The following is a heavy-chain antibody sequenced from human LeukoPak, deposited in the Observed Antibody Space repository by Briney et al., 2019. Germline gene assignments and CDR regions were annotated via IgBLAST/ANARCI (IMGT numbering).Heavy chain of an antibody. CDR3: AKDASSLSLNYGMDV. Sequence: PGGSLRLSCAASGFSFSTYSFSWVRQAPGKGLEWVSGISASGGDTFYADSVKGRFTISRDNSKSTLSLQMNSLRVEDTAIYYCAKDASSLSLNYGMDVWGQGTTVTVSS. CDR1: GFSFSTYS. D-gene: IGHD2-15*01. J-gene: IGHJ6*02. CDR2: ISASGGDT. V-gene: IGHV3-23*01.